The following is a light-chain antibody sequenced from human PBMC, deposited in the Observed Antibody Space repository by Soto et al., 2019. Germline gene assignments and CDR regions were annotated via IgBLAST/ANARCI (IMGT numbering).Light chain of an antibody. CDR3: QQYGSSLLT. CDR1: QSVSSN. Sequence: EIVLTQSPATLSLSPGERATLSCRASQSVSSNLAWYQQKPGQAPRLLIYDASTRATGIPARFSGSGSGTEFTLTISSLQSEDFAVYYCQQYGSSLLTFGQGTKVEIK. CDR2: DAS. J-gene: IGKJ1*01. V-gene: IGKV3-15*01.